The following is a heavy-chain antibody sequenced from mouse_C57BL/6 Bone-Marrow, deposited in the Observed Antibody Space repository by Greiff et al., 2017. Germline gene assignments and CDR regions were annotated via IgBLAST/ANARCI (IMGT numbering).Heavy chain of an antibody. CDR2: IDPENGDT. CDR1: GFNIKDDY. Sequence: VQLQQSGAELVRPGASVKLSCTASGFNIKDDYMHWVKQRPEQGLEWIGWIDPENGDTEYASKFQGKATITADTSSNTAYLQLSSLTSEDTAVYYCTTCTIVTRMDYWGQGTSVTVSS. CDR3: TTCTIVTRMDY. J-gene: IGHJ4*01. D-gene: IGHD2-5*01. V-gene: IGHV14-4*01.